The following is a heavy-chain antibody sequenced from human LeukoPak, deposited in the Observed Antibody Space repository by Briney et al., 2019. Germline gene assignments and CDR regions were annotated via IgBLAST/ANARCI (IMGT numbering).Heavy chain of an antibody. V-gene: IGHV3-11*01. CDR3: ARRCSSSCRAFDI. J-gene: IGHJ3*02. D-gene: IGHD6-13*01. CDR1: GFTFSDYY. CDR2: ISSSGSTI. Sequence: GGSLRLSCAASGFTFSDYYMTWIRQAPGKGLEWVSYISSSGSTIYYADSVKGRYTISRDNAKNSLYLQMNSLRAEDTAVYYCARRCSSSCRAFDIWGQGTMVTVSS.